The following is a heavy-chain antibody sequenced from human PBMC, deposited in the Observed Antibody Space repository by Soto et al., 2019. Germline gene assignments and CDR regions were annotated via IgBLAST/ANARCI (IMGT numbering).Heavy chain of an antibody. CDR2: IIPIFDTA. J-gene: IGHJ5*02. Sequence: AASVKVSCKASGGTFSSYAISWVRQAPGQGLEWMGGIIPIFDTANYAQKFQGRVTITADESTSTAYMELSSLRSEDTAVYYCARSIAAAGTVWFDPWGQGTLVTVSS. CDR1: GGTFSSYA. V-gene: IGHV1-69*13. CDR3: ARSIAAAGTVWFDP. D-gene: IGHD6-13*01.